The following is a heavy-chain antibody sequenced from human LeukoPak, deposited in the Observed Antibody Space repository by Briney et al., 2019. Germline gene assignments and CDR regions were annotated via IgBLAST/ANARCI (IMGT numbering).Heavy chain of an antibody. CDR3: ARARRDGSNQHFDY. V-gene: IGHV5-51*01. CDR1: GYSFNTYW. D-gene: IGHD5-24*01. Sequence: GESLKISCKGLGYSFNTYWSAWVRQMPGKGLEWVGIIYPGGSEIRYGPSFEGQVTISADTSISTAFLQWSSLKASDTAIYYCARARRDGSNQHFDYWGQGTLVTVSS. J-gene: IGHJ4*02. CDR2: IYPGGSEI.